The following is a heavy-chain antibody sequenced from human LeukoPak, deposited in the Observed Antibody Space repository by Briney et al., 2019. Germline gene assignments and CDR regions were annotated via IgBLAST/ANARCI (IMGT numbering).Heavy chain of an antibody. CDR2: INPNSGGT. CDR1: GYTFTGYY. D-gene: IGHD6-19*01. Sequence: ASVKVSCKASGYTFTGYYMHWVRQAPGQGLEWIGWINPNSGGTNYAQKFQGRVTMTRDTSISTAYMELSRLRSDDTAVYYCARAGAGTEGFDYWGQGTLVTVSS. CDR3: ARAGAGTEGFDY. J-gene: IGHJ4*02. V-gene: IGHV1-2*02.